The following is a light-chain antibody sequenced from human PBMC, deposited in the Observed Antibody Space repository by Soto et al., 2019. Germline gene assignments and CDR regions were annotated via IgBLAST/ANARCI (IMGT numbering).Light chain of an antibody. Sequence: YELTQPPSVSVSPGQTASITCSGDKLGDKYACWYQQKPGQSPVLVIYQDSKRPSGIPERFSGSNSGNTATLTISGTQAMDEADYYCQAWDSSTRVVFGGGTKLTVL. V-gene: IGLV3-1*01. CDR2: QDS. CDR3: QAWDSSTRVV. CDR1: KLGDKY. J-gene: IGLJ2*01.